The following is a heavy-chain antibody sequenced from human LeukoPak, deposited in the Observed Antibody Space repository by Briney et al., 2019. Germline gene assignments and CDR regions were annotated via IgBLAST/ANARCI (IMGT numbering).Heavy chain of an antibody. J-gene: IGHJ4*02. CDR2: IIPILGIA. CDR1: GGTFSSYA. Sequence: SVKVSCKASGGTFSSYAISWVRQAPGQGLEWMGRIIPILGIANYAQKFQGRVTITADKSTSTAYMELSSLRSEDTAVYYCASESPQEGMATISPMRYWGQGTLVTVSS. CDR3: ASESPQEGMATISPMRY. D-gene: IGHD5-12*01. V-gene: IGHV1-69*04.